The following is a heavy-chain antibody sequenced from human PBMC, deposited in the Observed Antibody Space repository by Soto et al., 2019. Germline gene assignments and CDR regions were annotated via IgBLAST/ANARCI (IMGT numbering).Heavy chain of an antibody. Sequence: PGESLKISCTGSGYSFTSYWIGWVRQMPGKGLEWMRIIYPGDSDTRYSPSFQGQVTISADKSISTAYLQWSSLKASDTAMYYCARTSAAGKYYYGMDVWGQGTTVTVSS. CDR2: IYPGDSDT. V-gene: IGHV5-51*01. D-gene: IGHD6-13*01. J-gene: IGHJ6*02. CDR1: GYSFTSYW. CDR3: ARTSAAGKYYYGMDV.